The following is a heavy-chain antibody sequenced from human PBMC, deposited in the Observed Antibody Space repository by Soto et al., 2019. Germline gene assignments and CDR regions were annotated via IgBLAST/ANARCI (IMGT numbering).Heavy chain of an antibody. CDR2: IIPIFGTA. V-gene: IGHV1-69*01. CDR1: GGTFSSYA. Sequence: QVQLVQSGAEVKKPGSSVKVSCKASGGTFSSYAISWVRQAPGQGLEWMGGIIPIFGTANNAQKFQGRVKIPANESTTTAYLELSSLRSEDTAVYYCARSYYDDISDLYPPHSHAFDIWCQGTMVTVSS. D-gene: IGHD3-22*01. CDR3: ARSYYDDISDLYPPHSHAFDI. J-gene: IGHJ3*02.